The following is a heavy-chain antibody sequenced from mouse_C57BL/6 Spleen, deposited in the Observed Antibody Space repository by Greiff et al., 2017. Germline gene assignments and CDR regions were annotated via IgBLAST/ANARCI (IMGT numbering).Heavy chain of an antibody. CDR1: GYTFTDYS. CDR2: FYPGSGSI. D-gene: IGHD1-1*01. CDR3: ARLYGVFYAMDY. J-gene: IGHJ4*01. Sequence: VQLQQSGAELVKPGASVKLSCKASGYTFTDYSINWVKQRPGQGLEWIGCFYPGSGSINYNEKFKGKATLTVDKSSSTVYMQLSSLTSEDSAVYFCARLYGVFYAMDYWGQGTSVTVSS. V-gene: IGHV1-62-2*01.